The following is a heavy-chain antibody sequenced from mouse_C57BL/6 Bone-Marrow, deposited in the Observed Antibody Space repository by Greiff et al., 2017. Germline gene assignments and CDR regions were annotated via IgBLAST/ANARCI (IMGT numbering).Heavy chain of an antibody. V-gene: IGHV1-9*01. J-gene: IGHJ3*01. CDR1: GYTFTGYW. Sequence: QVQLQQSGAELMKPGASVKLSCKATGYTFTGYWIEWVKQRPGHGLEWIGEILPGSGSTTYNEKFKGKATFTADTSSNTAYMQLSSLTTEDSAIYYCARWGIGYGSSYGFAYWGQGTLVTVSA. CDR3: ARWGIGYGSSYGFAY. D-gene: IGHD1-1*01. CDR2: ILPGSGST.